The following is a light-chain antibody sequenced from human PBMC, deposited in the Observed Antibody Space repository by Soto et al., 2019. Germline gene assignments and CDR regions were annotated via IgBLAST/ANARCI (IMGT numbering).Light chain of an antibody. CDR3: LQDYNFPLS. Sequence: AIQMTQSPSSLSASVGDRVTITCRASQGIGNDLAWYQQRPGKAPKLLIYAASSLQSGAPSRFSGSGLGTDFTLTISSLQPGDFATYYCLQDYNFPLSFGGGTKVEIK. J-gene: IGKJ4*01. CDR2: AAS. V-gene: IGKV1-6*01. CDR1: QGIGND.